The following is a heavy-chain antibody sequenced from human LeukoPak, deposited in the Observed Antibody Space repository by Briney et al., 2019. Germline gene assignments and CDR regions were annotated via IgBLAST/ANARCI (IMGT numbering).Heavy chain of an antibody. CDR1: GYTFTSHD. D-gene: IGHD3-22*01. V-gene: IGHV1-8*01. CDR2: MNPNSGNT. CDR3: ARPKSKYDSSGYYPLDY. Sequence: ASVKVSCKASGYTFTSHDINWVREATGQGLEWMGWMNPNSGNTAYAQKFQGRVTMTRNTAISTAYMELSSLRSEDTAVYYCARPKSKYDSSGYYPLDYWGQGTLVTVSS. J-gene: IGHJ4*02.